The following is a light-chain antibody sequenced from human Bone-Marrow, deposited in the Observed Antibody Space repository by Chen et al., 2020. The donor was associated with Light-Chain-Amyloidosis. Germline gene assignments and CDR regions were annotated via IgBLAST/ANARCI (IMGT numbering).Light chain of an antibody. CDR1: NIGSTS. J-gene: IGLJ3*02. CDR2: DDS. V-gene: IGLV3-21*02. CDR3: QVWDRGSDRPV. Sequence: SYVLTQPSSVSVAPGQTATIACGGNNIGSTSVHWYKQTPGQAPLLVVYDDSHRPSGIPERLSGSNSGNASTLTISRVEAGDEADYYCQVWDRGSDRPVFGGGTKLTVL.